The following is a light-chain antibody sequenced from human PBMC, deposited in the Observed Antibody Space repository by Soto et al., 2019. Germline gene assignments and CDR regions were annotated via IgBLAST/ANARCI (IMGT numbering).Light chain of an antibody. V-gene: IGKV3-15*01. CDR2: GAS. CDR3: HQYTKWPPYT. CDR1: QSVSTN. J-gene: IGKJ2*01. Sequence: EIVMTQSPATLSVFPGERATLSCRASQSVSTNLAWYQQKPGQAPRLLIYGASARDTGIPARFSGSGCRTEFTLIFSSLQSEVFAVYYWHQYTKWPPYTFGQGTKLEIK.